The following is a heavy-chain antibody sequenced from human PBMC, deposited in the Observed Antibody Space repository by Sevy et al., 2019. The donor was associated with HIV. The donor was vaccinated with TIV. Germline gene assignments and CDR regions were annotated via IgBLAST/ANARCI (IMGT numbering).Heavy chain of an antibody. D-gene: IGHD1-26*01. CDR2: ISSTGKYI. CDR3: AGEGTGRGYYYGLDV. J-gene: IGHJ6*02. CDR1: GFTFIGYT. Sequence: GESLRLSCAASGFTFIGYTMNWVRQAPGKGLEWVSSISSTGKYIYYAASLKGRLTVSRDNADNSLYLQINRLRAEDTAICYCAGEGTGRGYYYGLDVWGQGTTVTVSS. V-gene: IGHV3-21*01.